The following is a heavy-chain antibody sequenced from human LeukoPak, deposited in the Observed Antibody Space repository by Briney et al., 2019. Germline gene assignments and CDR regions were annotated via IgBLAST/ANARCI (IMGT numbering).Heavy chain of an antibody. CDR3: ARATRGSFFACDY. D-gene: IGHD1-26*01. CDR2: IYYNGNT. V-gene: IGHV4-59*01. J-gene: IGHJ4*02. CDR1: GGSISGYY. Sequence: SETLSLICTVSGGSISGYYWSWSRQSPGKGLEWIGYIYYNGNTNYNPSLKSRVTISVDTSKNHFSLNLTSVTAADTAVYYCARATRGSFFACDYWGQGTLVTVSS.